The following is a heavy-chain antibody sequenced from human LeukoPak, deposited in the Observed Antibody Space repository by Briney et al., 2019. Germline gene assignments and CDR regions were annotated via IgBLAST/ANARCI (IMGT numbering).Heavy chain of an antibody. J-gene: IGHJ6*02. CDR1: AFTFSSYA. D-gene: IGHD1-26*01. CDR2: ISYDGSNK. V-gene: IGHV3-30-3*01. Sequence: PGGSLRLSCAASAFTFSSYAMHWVRQAPGKGLEWVAFISYDGSNKYYADSGKGRFTISRDNSKNTLYLQMNGLRAEDTAVYYCARGGSYYIYYGMDVWGQGTTVTVSS. CDR3: ARGGSYYIYYGMDV.